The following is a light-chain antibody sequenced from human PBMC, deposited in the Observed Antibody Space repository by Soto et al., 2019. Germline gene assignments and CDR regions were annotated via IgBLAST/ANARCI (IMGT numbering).Light chain of an antibody. CDR2: VGTGGIVG. Sequence: QAVVTQPPSASASLGASVTLTCTLSSGYNDYKVDWYQQRPGKGPRFVMRVGTGGIVGSKGDGIPDRFSVSGSGLNRYLTIKNIQEEDESDFHCGVDHGSGSNVWVFGGGTKVTVL. V-gene: IGLV9-49*01. CDR1: SGYNDYK. J-gene: IGLJ2*01. CDR3: GVDHGSGSNVWV.